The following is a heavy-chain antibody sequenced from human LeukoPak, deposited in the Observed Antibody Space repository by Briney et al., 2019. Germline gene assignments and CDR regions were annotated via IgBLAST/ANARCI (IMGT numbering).Heavy chain of an antibody. J-gene: IGHJ3*02. Sequence: ASVRVSCKASGYTFTSYAMHWVRQAPGQRLEWMGWINAGNGNTKYSQKFQGRVTITRDTSASTAYMELSSLRSEDTAVYYCARGWAVATRYAFDIWGQGTMVTVSS. D-gene: IGHD6-19*01. CDR3: ARGWAVATRYAFDI. CDR1: GYTFTSYA. V-gene: IGHV1-3*01. CDR2: INAGNGNT.